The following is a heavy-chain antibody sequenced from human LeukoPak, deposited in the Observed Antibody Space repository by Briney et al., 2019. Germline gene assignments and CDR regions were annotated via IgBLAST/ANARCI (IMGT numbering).Heavy chain of an antibody. J-gene: IGHJ4*02. CDR3: AKDTPLTGYTSGWSSNSFDY. Sequence: GGSLRFSCEASGFTFSNFAMSWVRQAPGKGLEWVSTITGGSGAKYYADSVKGRFTISRDNSKDTLYLQMNSLRADDTAVYFCAKDTPLTGYTSGWSSNSFDYWGQGILVAVSS. D-gene: IGHD6-19*01. CDR2: ITGGSGAK. CDR1: GFTFSNFA. V-gene: IGHV3-23*01.